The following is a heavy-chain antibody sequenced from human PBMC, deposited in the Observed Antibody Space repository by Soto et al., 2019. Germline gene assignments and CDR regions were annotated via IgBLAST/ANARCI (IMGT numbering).Heavy chain of an antibody. Sequence: GGSLRLSCAGSGFTFSDHYMDWIRQAPGKGLEWVGRTRKKVNSYTTEYAASVKGRFIISRDDSKNSLYLQMNSLQTEDTAFYFCARAAVGNGGYFDYWGQGTLVTASS. CDR1: GFTFSDHY. CDR2: TRKKVNSYTT. D-gene: IGHD3-10*01. V-gene: IGHV3-72*01. J-gene: IGHJ4*02. CDR3: ARAAVGNGGYFDY.